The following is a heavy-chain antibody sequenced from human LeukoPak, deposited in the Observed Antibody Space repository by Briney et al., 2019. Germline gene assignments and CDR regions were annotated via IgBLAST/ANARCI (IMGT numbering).Heavy chain of an antibody. V-gene: IGHV1-69*13. Sequence: GASVNVSCKASGGTFSNYAISWVRQAPRQGLEWTGGIIPIFTTANHAQKFQGRVTITADESTSTAYMELSSLRSEDTAVYYCARVGGSGSYTSHYFDYWGQGTLVTVSS. D-gene: IGHD3-10*01. J-gene: IGHJ4*02. CDR3: ARVGGSGSYTSHYFDY. CDR2: IIPIFTTA. CDR1: GGTFSNYA.